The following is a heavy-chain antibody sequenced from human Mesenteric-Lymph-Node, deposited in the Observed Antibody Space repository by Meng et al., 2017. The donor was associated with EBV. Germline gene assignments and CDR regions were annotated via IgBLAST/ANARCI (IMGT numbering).Heavy chain of an antibody. CDR1: GESFSGFY. D-gene: IGHD3-10*01. J-gene: IGHJ4*02. CDR3: ARVKPSIWFGELFYYFNY. Sequence: QVQRRESGPGLGKPSETLSLTCPVSGESFSGFYWSWVRQAPGKGLEWIGEMNNGGTSNYNPSLESRVTISVDPSKNQFSLNLRSVTAADTAVYYCARVKPSIWFGELFYYFNYWGPGILVTVSS. CDR2: MNNGGTS. V-gene: IGHV4-34*01.